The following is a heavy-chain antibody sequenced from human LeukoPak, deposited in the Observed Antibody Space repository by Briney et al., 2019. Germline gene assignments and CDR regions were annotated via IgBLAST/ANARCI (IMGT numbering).Heavy chain of an antibody. Sequence: SETLSLTCAVYGGSFSGYYWSWIRQPPGKGLEWIGEINHSGSTNYNPSLKSRVTISVDTSKNQFSLKLSSVTAADTAVYYCAATTVTTPIRYYYYYYMDVWGKGTTVTVSS. V-gene: IGHV4-34*01. CDR1: GGSFSGYY. CDR2: INHSGST. J-gene: IGHJ6*03. D-gene: IGHD4-17*01. CDR3: AATTVTTPIRYYYYYYMDV.